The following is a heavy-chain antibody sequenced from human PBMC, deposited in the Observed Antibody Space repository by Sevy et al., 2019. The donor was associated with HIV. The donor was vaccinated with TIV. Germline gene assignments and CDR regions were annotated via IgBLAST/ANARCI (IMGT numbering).Heavy chain of an antibody. J-gene: IGHJ6*02. D-gene: IGHD5-12*01. Sequence: GGSLRLSCAASGFTFSSYGMHWVRQAPGKGLEWVAVISYDGSNKYYADSVKGRFTISRDNSKNTLYLQMNSLRAEDTAVYYCAKDRWDSGYNYYYYYGMDVWGQGTTVTVSS. CDR1: GFTFSSYG. CDR2: ISYDGSNK. CDR3: AKDRWDSGYNYYYYYGMDV. V-gene: IGHV3-30*18.